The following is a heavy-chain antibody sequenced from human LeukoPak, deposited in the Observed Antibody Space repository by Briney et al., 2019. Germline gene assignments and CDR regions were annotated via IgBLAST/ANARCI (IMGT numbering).Heavy chain of an antibody. J-gene: IGHJ4*02. CDR1: GFTFSSYS. Sequence: GGSLRLSCGVSGFTFSSYSMNWVRQAPGKGLEWVSSISSSSSYIYYADSVKGRFTISRDNAKNSLYLQMNSLRAEDTAVYYCARGDRDLYCSSTSCYPVLGGQGTLVTVSS. CDR2: ISSSSSYI. V-gene: IGHV3-21*01. D-gene: IGHD2-2*01. CDR3: ARGDRDLYCSSTSCYPVL.